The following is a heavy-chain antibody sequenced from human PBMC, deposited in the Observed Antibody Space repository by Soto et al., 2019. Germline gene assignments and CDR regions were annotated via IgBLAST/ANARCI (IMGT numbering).Heavy chain of an antibody. J-gene: IGHJ4*02. V-gene: IGHV3-30*18. D-gene: IGHD3-22*01. CDR3: AKSTMIVVVMNFDY. CDR2: ISYDGSNK. CDR1: GFTFSSYG. Sequence: GSLRLSCAASGFTFSSYGMHWVRQAPGKGLEWVAVISYDGSNKYYADSVKGRFTISRDNSKNTLYLQMNSLRAEDTAVYYCAKSTMIVVVMNFDYWGQGTLVTVSS.